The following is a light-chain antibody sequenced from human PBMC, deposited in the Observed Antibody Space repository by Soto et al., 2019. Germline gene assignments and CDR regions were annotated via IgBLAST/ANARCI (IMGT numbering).Light chain of an antibody. V-gene: IGKV3-11*01. CDR3: QQRSNWPPT. Sequence: EIVLTQSPATLSLSPGEKATLSCRASQSVSSYLAWYQQKPGQAPRLHNYDASNRATGIPARFRGSGSGTGFPLTISLREPEDFAVYYCQQRSNWPPTFGQGTKQEIK. CDR2: DAS. CDR1: QSVSSY. J-gene: IGKJ2*01.